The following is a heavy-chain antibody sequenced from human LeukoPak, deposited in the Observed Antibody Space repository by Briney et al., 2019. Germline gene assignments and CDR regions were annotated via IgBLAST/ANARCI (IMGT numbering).Heavy chain of an antibody. Sequence: SETLSLXCTVYGGSISSDYWSSIRQPPGGGLGWIGYIFYRGSTNYILSLKSRVTISVDTSKNQLSLKLSSVTAADTAVYYCARGGMTVDTAMVVVYWGQGTLVTVSS. D-gene: IGHD5-18*01. V-gene: IGHV4-59*01. CDR2: IFYRGST. CDR3: ARGGMTVDTAMVVVY. CDR1: GGSISSDY. J-gene: IGHJ4*02.